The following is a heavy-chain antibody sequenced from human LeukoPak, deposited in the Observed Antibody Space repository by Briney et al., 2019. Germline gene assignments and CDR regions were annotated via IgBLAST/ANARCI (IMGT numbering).Heavy chain of an antibody. CDR3: ARGAMRRYYYYYGMDV. CDR2: ISSSSSYI. D-gene: IGHD5-18*01. V-gene: IGHV3-21*01. J-gene: IGHJ6*02. Sequence: PGGSLRLSCAASGFTFSSYSMNWVRQAPGNGLEWVSSISSSSSYIYYADSVKGRFTISRDNAKNSLYLQMNSLRAEDTAVYYCARGAMRRYYYYYGMDVWGQGTTVTVSS. CDR1: GFTFSSYS.